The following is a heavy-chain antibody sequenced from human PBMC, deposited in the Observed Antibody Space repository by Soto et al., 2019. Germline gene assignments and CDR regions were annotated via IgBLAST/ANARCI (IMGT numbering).Heavy chain of an antibody. D-gene: IGHD2-2*02. J-gene: IGHJ5*02. CDR2: TSNSVST. Sequence: SERLCLPGVVSGASVTTPPYHWTWIGLPPRQELEWIGETSNSVSTNYSPSLKSLITTSADSSKNQFALKLNFVSAADTAVYYCASRNTGVNWLDPWGQGSLFTVSS. CDR1: GASVTTPPYH. V-gene: IGHV4-61*01. CDR3: ASRNTGVNWLDP.